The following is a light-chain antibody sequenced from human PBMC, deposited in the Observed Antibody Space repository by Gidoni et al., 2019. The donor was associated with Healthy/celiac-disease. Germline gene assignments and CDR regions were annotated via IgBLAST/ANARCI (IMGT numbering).Light chain of an antibody. CDR1: QSVSSY. Sequence: VFTQSPATLSLSPGERATLSCRASQSVSSYLAWYQQKPGQAPRLLIYDASNRATGIPARFSGSGSGTDVTLTISSLETEEVAVYYCQQRSNWPPLTFXGXTKVEIK. CDR3: QQRSNWPPLT. V-gene: IGKV3-11*01. CDR2: DAS. J-gene: IGKJ4*01.